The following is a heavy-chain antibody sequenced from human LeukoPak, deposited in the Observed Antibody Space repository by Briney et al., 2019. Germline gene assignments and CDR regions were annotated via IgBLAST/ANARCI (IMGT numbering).Heavy chain of an antibody. Sequence: SQTLSLTCALSGDSVSIHIAAWNWIRQSPSRGLDWLGRPSYRSQCYNAYAASVKSRITINPDTSKNQFSLQLSSVTPEDTAVYYCAIDKAVAGIEWFDPWGPGNLVTVSS. V-gene: IGHV6-1*01. CDR1: GDSVSIHIAA. D-gene: IGHD6-19*01. CDR3: AIDKAVAGIEWFDP. CDR2: PSYRSQCYN. J-gene: IGHJ5*02.